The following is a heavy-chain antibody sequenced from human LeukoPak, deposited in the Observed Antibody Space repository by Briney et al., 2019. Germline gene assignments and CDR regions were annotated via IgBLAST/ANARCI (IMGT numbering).Heavy chain of an antibody. D-gene: IGHD3-10*01. CDR3: AKEVWFGELLNYYGMDV. CDR1: GFTFSSYA. J-gene: IGHJ6*02. Sequence: GGSLRLSCAASGFTFSSYAMSWVRQAPGKGLEWVSAISGSGGSTYYADSVKGRFTISRDNSKNTLYLQMNSLRAEDTAVYYCAKEVWFGELLNYYGMDVWGQGTTVTVSS. V-gene: IGHV3-23*01. CDR2: ISGSGGST.